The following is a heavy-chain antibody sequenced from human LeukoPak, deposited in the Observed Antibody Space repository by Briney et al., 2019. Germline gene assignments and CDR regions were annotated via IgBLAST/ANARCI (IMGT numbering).Heavy chain of an antibody. J-gene: IGHJ1*01. D-gene: IGHD3-3*01. CDR2: INHRGAT. CDR1: GGSFSSYY. Sequence: SETLSLTCAVYGGSFSSYYWSWIRQPPGKGLEWIGEINHRGATNYNPSLKSRVTMSVDTSKNQFSLKLSSVTAADTAVYYCARGGGGFWSGYYLQHWGQGTLVTVSS. CDR3: ARGGGGFWSGYYLQH. V-gene: IGHV4-34*01.